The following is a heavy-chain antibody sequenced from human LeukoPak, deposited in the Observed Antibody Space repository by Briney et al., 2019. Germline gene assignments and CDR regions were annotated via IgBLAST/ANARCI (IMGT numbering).Heavy chain of an antibody. CDR2: IRGKGYGGTT. V-gene: IGHV3-49*04. D-gene: IGHD3-10*01. J-gene: IGHJ6*03. Sequence: PGGSLRLSCTASGFTFGDYPMSWVRQAPGKGLEWVGFIRGKGYGGTTEYAASVKGRFTISRDDSKSIAYLQMNSLKTEDTAVYYCTRGGGYGSGSYQVYYYNMDVWGKGTTVTISS. CDR3: TRGGGYGSGSYQVYYYNMDV. CDR1: GFTFGDYP.